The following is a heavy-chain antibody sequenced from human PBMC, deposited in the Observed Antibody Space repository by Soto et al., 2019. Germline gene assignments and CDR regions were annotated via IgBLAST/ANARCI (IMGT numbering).Heavy chain of an antibody. Sequence: PGGSLRLSCAASGFTFSSYSMNWVRQAPGKGLEWVSYISSSSSTIYYADSVKGRFTISRDNAKNSLYLQMNSLRDEDTAVYYCARLSRIQLWSLLFDYWGQGTLVTVSS. V-gene: IGHV3-48*02. D-gene: IGHD5-18*01. CDR1: GFTFSSYS. J-gene: IGHJ4*02. CDR3: ARLSRIQLWSLLFDY. CDR2: ISSSSSTI.